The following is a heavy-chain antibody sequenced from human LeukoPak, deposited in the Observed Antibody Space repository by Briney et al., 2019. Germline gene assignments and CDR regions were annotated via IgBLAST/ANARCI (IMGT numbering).Heavy chain of an antibody. D-gene: IGHD7-27*01. CDR1: GFTFSNYA. Sequence: GGSLRLSCEASGFTFSNYAMSWVRQAPGKGLEWVSSISGSSDNTNYADSVKGRFTISRDNSKNILYLQMNSLTAEDTAVYWCAKDPINWGSIYFDCWGQGTLATVSS. J-gene: IGHJ4*02. V-gene: IGHV3-23*01. CDR3: AKDPINWGSIYFDC. CDR2: ISGSSDNT.